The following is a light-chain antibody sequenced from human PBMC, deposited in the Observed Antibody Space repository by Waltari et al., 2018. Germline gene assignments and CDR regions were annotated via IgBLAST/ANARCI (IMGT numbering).Light chain of an antibody. CDR2: KVS. J-gene: IGKJ1*01. V-gene: IGKV2-30*01. CDR3: MQGTHWPRS. Sequence: DVVMTQSPLSLPVTLGQPASISCRSSQSLVDSDGNTYLSWFQQRPGQSPRRLIYKVSNRDSGVPDRFSCSGSGTDFTLKISRVEADDIAIYYCMQGTHWPRSFGQGTKVEIE. CDR1: QSLVDSDGNTY.